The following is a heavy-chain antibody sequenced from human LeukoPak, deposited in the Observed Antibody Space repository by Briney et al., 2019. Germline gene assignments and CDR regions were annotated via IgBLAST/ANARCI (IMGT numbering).Heavy chain of an antibody. J-gene: IGHJ4*02. Sequence: GGSLRLSCVGSGFTFCSYWMSWVRLGPGKGVEGVASIPPDGSVGRYVDSVKGRFTISRDNAKSSVFLQMNSLRAEDTAVYYCARLFGGVTTFDYWGQGALVTVSS. V-gene: IGHV3-7*01. D-gene: IGHD3-10*01. CDR2: IPPDGSVG. CDR3: ARLFGGVTTFDY. CDR1: GFTFCSYW.